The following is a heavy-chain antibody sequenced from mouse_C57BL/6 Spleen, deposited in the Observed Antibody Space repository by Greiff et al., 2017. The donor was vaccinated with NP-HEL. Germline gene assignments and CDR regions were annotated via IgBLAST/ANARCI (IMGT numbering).Heavy chain of an antibody. V-gene: IGHV5-17*01. CDR2: ISSGSSTI. CDR1: GFTFSDYG. D-gene: IGHD2-3*01. Sequence: EVMLVESGGGLVKPGGSLKLSCAASGFTFSDYGMHWVRQAPEKGLEWVAYISSGSSTIYYADTVKGRFTISRDNAKNTLFLQMTSLRSEDTAMYYCARNGYYPWFAYWGQGTLVTVSA. CDR3: ARNGYYPWFAY. J-gene: IGHJ3*01.